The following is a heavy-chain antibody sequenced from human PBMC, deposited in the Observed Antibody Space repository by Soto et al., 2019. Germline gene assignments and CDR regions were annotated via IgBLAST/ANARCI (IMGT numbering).Heavy chain of an antibody. CDR2: ISGSGTTT. CDR1: GFTFSDYY. D-gene: IGHD6-13*01. V-gene: IGHV3-11*01. CDR3: ARDPLNRSSSWYAYY. J-gene: IGHJ4*02. Sequence: QVELVESGGGLVKPGGSLRLSCAASGFTFSDYYMSWIRQAPGKGLEWVSYISGSGTTTYYADSVKGRFTISRDNTKNSLYLHMNSLSAEATAVYYWARDPLNRSSSWYAYYWGQGSLVTVSS.